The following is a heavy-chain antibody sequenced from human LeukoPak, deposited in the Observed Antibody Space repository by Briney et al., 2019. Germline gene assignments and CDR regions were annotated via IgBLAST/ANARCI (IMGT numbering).Heavy chain of an antibody. J-gene: IGHJ6*02. CDR3: KSLVGTPGYYGLDV. V-gene: IGHV1-69*13. Sequence: ASVKLSCKASGGTFSNYVVSWVRHAPTQGLECMGGIIPKFRTRNYSEKFHGRITITADESTGTVYLELSSLTSEDTAVYYAKSLVGTPGYYGLDVWGEGTTVTVSS. D-gene: IGHD1-1*01. CDR2: IIPKFRTR. CDR1: GGTFSNYV.